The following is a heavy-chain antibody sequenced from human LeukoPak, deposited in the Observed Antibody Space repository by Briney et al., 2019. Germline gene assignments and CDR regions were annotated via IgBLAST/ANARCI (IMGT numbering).Heavy chain of an antibody. CDR1: GGSFSGYY. CDR3: ARSHDFWSGYGYYYYYYGMDV. D-gene: IGHD3-3*01. Sequence: SETLSLTCAVYGGSFSGYYWSWLRQPPGKGLEWIGEINHSGSTNYNPSLKSRVTISVDTSKNQFSLKLSSVTAADTAVYYCARSHDFWSGYGYYYYYYGMDVWGQGTTVTVSS. CDR2: INHSGST. J-gene: IGHJ6*02. V-gene: IGHV4-34*01.